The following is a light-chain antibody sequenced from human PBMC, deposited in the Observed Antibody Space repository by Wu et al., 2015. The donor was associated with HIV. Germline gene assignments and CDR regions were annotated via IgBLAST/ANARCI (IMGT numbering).Light chain of an antibody. CDR1: QSVTNNY. Sequence: ENVLTQSPGTLSLSPGERATLSCRASQSVTNNYFAWFQQKPGQAPRLLIYSASSRATGIPDRFSGSGSGTDFPLTITRLEPEDFAVYYCQYYGGSPYSFGQGTKLEIK. CDR3: QYYGGSPYS. CDR2: SAS. J-gene: IGKJ2*03. V-gene: IGKV3-20*01.